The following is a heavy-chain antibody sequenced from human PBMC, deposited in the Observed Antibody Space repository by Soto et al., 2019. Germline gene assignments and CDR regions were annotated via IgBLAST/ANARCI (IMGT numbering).Heavy chain of an antibody. V-gene: IGHV3-33*01. CDR2: IWYDGSNK. D-gene: IGHD3-9*01. CDR1: GFTFSSYG. J-gene: IGHJ5*02. CDR3: ARGPWYDILTGSWDDWWFDP. Sequence: GGSLRLSCAASGFTFSSYGMHWVRQAPGKGLEWVAVIWYDGSNKYYADSVKGRFTISRDNSKNTLYLQMNSLRAEDTAVYYCARGPWYDILTGSWDDWWFDPWGQGTLVTVSS.